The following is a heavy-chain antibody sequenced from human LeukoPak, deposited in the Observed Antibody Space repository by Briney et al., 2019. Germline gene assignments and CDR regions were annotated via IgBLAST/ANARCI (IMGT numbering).Heavy chain of an antibody. D-gene: IGHD2-8*01. CDR1: GGSITSSKYF. V-gene: IGHV4-39*07. CDR2: VSYSGTT. Sequence: SETLSLTCAVSGGSITSSKYFWGWIRQPPGKELELIGIVSYSGTTDYNPSLKSRVTISTDTSKNQFSLKLTSVTAADTAVYHCAGLGVMVLVYQFEYWGRGTPVTVSS. CDR3: AGLGVMVLVYQFEY. J-gene: IGHJ4*02.